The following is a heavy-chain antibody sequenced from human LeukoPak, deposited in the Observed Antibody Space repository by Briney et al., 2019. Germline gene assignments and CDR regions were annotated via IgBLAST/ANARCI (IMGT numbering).Heavy chain of an antibody. CDR1: GYSISSGYY. J-gene: IGHJ6*04. CDR3: ARETGSSRQGDV. CDR2: IYHSGST. D-gene: IGHD6-13*01. Sequence: PSETLSLTCTVSGYSISSGYYWGWIRQPPGKGLEWIGSIYHSGSTYYNPSLKSRVTISVDTSKNQFSLKLSSVTAADTAVYYCARETGSSRQGDVWGKGTTVTISS. V-gene: IGHV4-38-2*02.